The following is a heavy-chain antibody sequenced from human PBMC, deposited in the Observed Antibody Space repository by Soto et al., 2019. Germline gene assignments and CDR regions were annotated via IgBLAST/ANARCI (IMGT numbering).Heavy chain of an antibody. Sequence: QVQLVQSGAEVKKPGSSVKVSCKASGDTFSSNAICWVRQAPGQGLEWMGGIIPMFGTANYAQKFQGRVMITADESTSTAYMELTSLRSEDTAIYYCARGRDSSGWYGDFWGQGTLVTVSS. CDR2: IIPMFGTA. J-gene: IGHJ4*02. CDR1: GDTFSSNA. D-gene: IGHD6-19*01. V-gene: IGHV1-69*12. CDR3: ARGRDSSGWYGDF.